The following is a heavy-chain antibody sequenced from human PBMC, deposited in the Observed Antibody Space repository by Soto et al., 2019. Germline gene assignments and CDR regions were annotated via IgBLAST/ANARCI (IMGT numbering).Heavy chain of an antibody. CDR2: MNPNSGNT. Sequence: ASVKVSCKASGYTFTSYDINWVRQATGQGLEWMGWMNPNSGNTGYAQKFQGRVTMTRNTSISTAYMELSSLRSEDTAVYYCARGHPNHIVVLGSSVSKRKAFDYWGQGTLVTVSS. V-gene: IGHV1-8*01. D-gene: IGHD2-15*01. CDR1: GYTFTSYD. CDR3: ARGHPNHIVVLGSSVSKRKAFDY. J-gene: IGHJ4*02.